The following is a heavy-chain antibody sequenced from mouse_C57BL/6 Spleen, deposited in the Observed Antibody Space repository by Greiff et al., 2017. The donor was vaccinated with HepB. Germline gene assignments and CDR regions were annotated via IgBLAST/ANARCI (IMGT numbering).Heavy chain of an antibody. CDR3: ASRGDYYFDY. Sequence: LEESGPELVKPGASVKISCKASGYAFSSSWMNWVKQRPGKGLEWIGRIYPGDGDTNYNGKFKGKATLTADKSSSTAYMQLSSLTSEDSAVYFCASRGDYYFDYWGQGTTLTVSS. J-gene: IGHJ2*01. CDR1: GYAFSSSW. V-gene: IGHV1-82*01. CDR2: IYPGDGDT.